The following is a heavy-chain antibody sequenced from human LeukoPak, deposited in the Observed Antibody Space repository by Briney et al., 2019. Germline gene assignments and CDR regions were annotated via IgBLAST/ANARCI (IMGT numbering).Heavy chain of an antibody. CDR3: AREAVAGTGGNDY. D-gene: IGHD6-19*01. CDR2: INPNSGGT. J-gene: IGHJ4*02. V-gene: IGHV1-2*02. Sequence: ASVKVSCKASGYTCTGYYMHWVRQAPGQGLEWMGWINPNSGGTNYAQKFQGRVTMTRDTSISTAYMELSSLRSEDTAVYYCAREAVAGTGGNDYWGQGTLVTVSS. CDR1: GYTCTGYY.